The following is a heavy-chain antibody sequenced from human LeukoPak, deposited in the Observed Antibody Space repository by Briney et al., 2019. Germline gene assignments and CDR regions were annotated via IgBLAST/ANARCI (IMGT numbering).Heavy chain of an antibody. D-gene: IGHD6-25*01. CDR1: GYTFTSYY. Sequence: ASVKVSCKASGYTFTSYYMHWVRQAPGQGPEWMGIINPRGGSTDYAQKFQGRVTMTSDTSTSTVYMEPNSLRSEDTAVYFCARVGITAATADYWGQGTLVTVSS. CDR2: INPRGGST. CDR3: ARVGITAATADY. J-gene: IGHJ4*02. V-gene: IGHV1-46*01.